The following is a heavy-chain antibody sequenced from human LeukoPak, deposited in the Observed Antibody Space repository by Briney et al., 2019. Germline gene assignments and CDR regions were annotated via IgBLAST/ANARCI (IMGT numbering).Heavy chain of an antibody. CDR2: IYYSGST. Sequence: SETLSLTCTVSGGSISSSSYYWGWIRQPPGKGLEWIVSIYYSGSTYYNPSLKSPFPLSVDTSTTQFSLKLSSVPAADTAVYYCATRTYSGSYHGYYYGMDVWGQGTTVTVSS. J-gene: IGHJ6*02. V-gene: IGHV4-39*01. CDR3: ATRTYSGSYHGYYYGMDV. D-gene: IGHD1-26*01. CDR1: GGSISSSSYY.